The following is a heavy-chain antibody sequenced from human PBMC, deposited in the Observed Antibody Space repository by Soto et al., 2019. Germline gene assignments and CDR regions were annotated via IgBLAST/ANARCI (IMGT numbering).Heavy chain of an antibody. V-gene: IGHV4-39*01. J-gene: IGHJ5*02. CDR2: IYYSGST. Sequence: PSETLSLTCTVSGGSISSSSYYWGWIRQPPGKGLEWIGSIYYSGSTYYNPSLKSRVTISVDTSKNQFSLKLSSVTAADTAVYYCARHSYYYGSGSLNWFDPWGQGTLVTVSS. D-gene: IGHD3-10*01. CDR3: ARHSYYYGSGSLNWFDP. CDR1: GGSISSSSYY.